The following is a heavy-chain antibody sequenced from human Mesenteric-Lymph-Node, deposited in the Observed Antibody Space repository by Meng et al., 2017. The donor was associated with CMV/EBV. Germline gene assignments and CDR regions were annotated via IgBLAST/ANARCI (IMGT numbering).Heavy chain of an antibody. CDR3: ARVRYYYGMDV. V-gene: IGHV6-1*01. CDR1: GDSVSSNSAA. Sequence: SQTLSLTRDISGDSVSSNSAACNWIRQSPSRGLEWLGRTYYRSKWYNDYADSVKSRITINPDTSKNQFSLQLNSVTPEGTAVYYCARVRYYYGMDVWGQGTTVTVSS. J-gene: IGHJ6*02. CDR2: TYYRSKWYN.